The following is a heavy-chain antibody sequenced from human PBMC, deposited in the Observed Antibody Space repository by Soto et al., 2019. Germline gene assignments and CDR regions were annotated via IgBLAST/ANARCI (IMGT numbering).Heavy chain of an antibody. J-gene: IGHJ6*02. CDR3: ARLRYSSSIRRYYYYGMDV. D-gene: IGHD6-6*01. V-gene: IGHV4-34*01. CDR2: INHSGST. CDR1: GGSFSVYY. Sequence: SETLSLTCAVDGGSFSVYYWRWIRQPPGKGLEWIGEINHSGSTNYNPSLKSRVTISVDTSKNQFSLKLSSVTAADTAVYYCARLRYSSSIRRYYYYGMDVWGQGTTVTVSS.